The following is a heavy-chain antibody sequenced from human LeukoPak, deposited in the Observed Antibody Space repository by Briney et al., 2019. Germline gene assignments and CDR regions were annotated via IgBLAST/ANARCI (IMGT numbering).Heavy chain of an antibody. V-gene: IGHV4-59*11. CDR2: LFDSVNT. CDR1: GGSISSHY. CDR3: ATIKRGSIFGYFDF. Sequence: SETLSLTCTVSGGSISSHYWSWIRQPPGKGLEWIAYLFDSVNTKDNPSLQSRLTLSADTSKNQFSLRLSSVTAADTAVYYCATIKRGSIFGYFDFWGQGIKVTVSS. J-gene: IGHJ4*02. D-gene: IGHD5-18*01.